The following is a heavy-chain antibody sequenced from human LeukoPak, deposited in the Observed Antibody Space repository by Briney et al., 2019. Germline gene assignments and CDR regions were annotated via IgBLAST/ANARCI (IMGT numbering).Heavy chain of an antibody. Sequence: GGSLRLSCAASGFTFSNFAMMWVRQAPGKGLEWVSSITGDYATYSADPAKGRFTTSRDNSKNIVYPQMDSLRDDGTAVYYCAKGAASGLVDWFDPWGQGTLVTVSS. V-gene: IGHV3-23*01. CDR2: ITGDYAT. CDR3: AKGAASGLVDWFDP. J-gene: IGHJ5*02. CDR1: GFTFSNFA. D-gene: IGHD3-22*01.